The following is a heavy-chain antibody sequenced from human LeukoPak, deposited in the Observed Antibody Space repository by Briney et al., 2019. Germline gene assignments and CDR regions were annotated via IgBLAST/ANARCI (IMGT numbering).Heavy chain of an antibody. CDR1: GYTFARYD. CDR3: ARCGGYCSSTSCSRCAFDI. J-gene: IGHJ3*02. CDR2: IIPIFGTA. V-gene: IGHV1-69*05. D-gene: IGHD2-2*03. Sequence: GASVKVSCKTSGYTFARYDFNWVRQAPGQGLEWMGGIIPIFGTANYAQKFQGRVTITTDESTSTAYMELSSLRSEDTAVYYCARCGGYCSSTSCSRCAFDIWGQGTMVTVSS.